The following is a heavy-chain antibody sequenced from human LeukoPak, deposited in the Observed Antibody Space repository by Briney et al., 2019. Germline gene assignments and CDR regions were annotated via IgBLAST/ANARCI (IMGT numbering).Heavy chain of an antibody. Sequence: PSETLSLTCAVSGYSISSGYYWGWIRQPPGKGPEWIGSIYHSGSTYYNPSLKSRVTISVDTSKNQFSLKLSSVTAADTAVYYCARHFLAARTFDYWGQGTLVTVSS. J-gene: IGHJ4*02. CDR1: GYSISSGYY. V-gene: IGHV4-38-2*01. D-gene: IGHD6-6*01. CDR3: ARHFLAARTFDY. CDR2: IYHSGST.